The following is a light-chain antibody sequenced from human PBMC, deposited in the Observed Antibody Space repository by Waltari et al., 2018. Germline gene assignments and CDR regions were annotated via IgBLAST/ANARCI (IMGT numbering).Light chain of an antibody. CDR3: SSYADSNNYA. CDR2: EVS. J-gene: IGLJ1*01. CDR1: SSEVGGYHY. Sequence: QSALTQPPSASGSPGQSVTISCTGSSSEVGGYHYVSWYQQHPGQAPKLMIYEVSKRPSGVPDRFSASKSGNTASLTVSGLQAEDEADYYCSSYADSNNYAFGTGTKVTVL. V-gene: IGLV2-8*01.